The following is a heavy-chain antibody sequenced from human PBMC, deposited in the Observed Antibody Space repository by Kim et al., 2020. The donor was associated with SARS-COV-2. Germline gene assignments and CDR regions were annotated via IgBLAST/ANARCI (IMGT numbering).Heavy chain of an antibody. CDR3: ARSTGLPIRFLEWLPHYFDY. CDR1: GYTFTGYY. CDR2: INPNSGGT. D-gene: IGHD3-3*01. J-gene: IGHJ4*02. Sequence: ASVKVSCKASGYTFTGYYMHWVRQAPGQGLEWMGRINPNSGGTNYAQKFQGRVTMTRDTSISTAYMELSRLRSDDTAVYYCARSTGLPIRFLEWLPHYFDYWGQGTLVTVSS. V-gene: IGHV1-2*06.